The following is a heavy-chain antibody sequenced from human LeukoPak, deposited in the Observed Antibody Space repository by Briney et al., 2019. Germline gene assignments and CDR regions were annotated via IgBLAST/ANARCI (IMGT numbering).Heavy chain of an antibody. Sequence: SGPTLVKPTQTLTLTCTFSGFSLSTSGVGVGWIRQPPGKALEWLALIYWDDDKRYSPSLKSRLTITKDTSKNQVVLTMTNMDPVDTATYYCAHSSSGYSSGTGWYPNSQETSDAFDIWGQGTMVTVSS. CDR2: IYWDDDK. D-gene: IGHD6-19*01. J-gene: IGHJ3*02. V-gene: IGHV2-5*02. CDR1: GFSLSTSGVG. CDR3: AHSSSGYSSGTGWYPNSQETSDAFDI.